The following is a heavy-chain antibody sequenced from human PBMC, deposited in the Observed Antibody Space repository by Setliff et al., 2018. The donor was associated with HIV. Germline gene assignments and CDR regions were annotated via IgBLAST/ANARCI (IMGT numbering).Heavy chain of an antibody. Sequence: SETLSLTCTVSGDSISNHYWSWLRQPPGKGLEWIGTLYFSGGTSHNSSLKSRVTISGDTSNNQFSLNLTSVTTADTAVYYCARPVSKNFYGMDVWGLGTTVTVSS. CDR1: GDSISNHY. CDR3: ARPVSKNFYGMDV. CDR2: LYFSGGT. V-gene: IGHV4-59*11. J-gene: IGHJ6*02.